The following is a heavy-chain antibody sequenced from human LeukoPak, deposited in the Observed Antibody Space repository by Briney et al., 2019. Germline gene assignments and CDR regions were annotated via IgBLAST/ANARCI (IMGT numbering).Heavy chain of an antibody. D-gene: IGHD6-13*01. V-gene: IGHV4-39*01. Sequence: PSETLSLTCTVSGGSISSSSYYWGWIRQPPGKGLEWIGSIYYSGSTYYNPSLKSRVTISVDTSKNQFSLKLSSVTAADTAVYYCARHVQQLVVRTPFDYWGQGTLVTVSS. CDR2: IYYSGST. CDR3: ARHVQQLVVRTPFDY. CDR1: GGSISSSSYY. J-gene: IGHJ4*02.